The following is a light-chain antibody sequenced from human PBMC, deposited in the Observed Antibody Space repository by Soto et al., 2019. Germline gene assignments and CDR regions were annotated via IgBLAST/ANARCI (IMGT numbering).Light chain of an antibody. CDR1: QSVSSH. J-gene: IGKJ4*01. CDR2: DAS. CDR3: QQRSTRPLT. Sequence: EIVLTQSPATLSLSPVERATLSCRSSQSVSSHLAWYQQKHGQEPRLLIYDASNRATGIPARLSGSGSGTDFTLTISSLEPEEFAVDYCQQRSTRPLTVGGGTKVEIQ. V-gene: IGKV3-11*01.